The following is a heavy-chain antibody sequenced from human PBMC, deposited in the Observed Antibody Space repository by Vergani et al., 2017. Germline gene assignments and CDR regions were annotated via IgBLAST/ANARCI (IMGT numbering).Heavy chain of an antibody. CDR3: ARVLNVYDSCGSLGN. D-gene: IGHD3-22*01. Sequence: QVQLVQSGSELKKPGASVKISCKASGYTFTRSAINWVRQAPGQGLEWMGWINTTTGNPTYAQGFTGRFVFSLDTSVPAAYLQINSLKAEDSALYYCARVLNVYDSCGSLGNWGQGTLLTVSS. CDR1: GYTFTRSA. V-gene: IGHV7-4-1*02. J-gene: IGHJ4*02. CDR2: INTTTGNP.